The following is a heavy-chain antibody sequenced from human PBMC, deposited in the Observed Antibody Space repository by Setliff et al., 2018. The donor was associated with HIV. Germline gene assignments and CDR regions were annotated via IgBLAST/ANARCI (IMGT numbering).Heavy chain of an antibody. J-gene: IGHJ1*01. CDR1: GFTFSSYA. CDR2: ISGSGGST. Sequence: GGSLRLSCAASGFTFSSYAMSWVRQAPGKGLEWVSAISGSGGSTYYADSVRGRFTISRDNSKNTLYLQMNSLRAEDTAVYYCAGESSIAVAEYFQHWGQGTLVTVSS. CDR3: AGESSIAVAEYFQH. V-gene: IGHV3-23*01. D-gene: IGHD6-19*01.